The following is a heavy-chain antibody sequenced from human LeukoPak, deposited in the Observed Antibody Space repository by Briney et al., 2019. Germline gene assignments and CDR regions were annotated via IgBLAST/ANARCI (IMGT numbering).Heavy chain of an antibody. CDR2: IIPILGIA. Sequence: SVKVSCKASVGTFSSYCISWVRQAPGQGLEWMGRIIPILGIANYAQKFQGRVTITADKSTSTAYMELSSLRSEDTAVYYCARERVSDWKYGVIGGFAPWGQGTLVTVSS. CDR1: VGTFSSYC. J-gene: IGHJ5*02. D-gene: IGHD1-1*01. V-gene: IGHV1-69*04. CDR3: ARERVSDWKYGVIGGFAP.